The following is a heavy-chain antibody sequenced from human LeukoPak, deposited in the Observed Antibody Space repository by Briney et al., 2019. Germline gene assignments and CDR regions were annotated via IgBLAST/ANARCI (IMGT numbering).Heavy chain of an antibody. Sequence: KTGGSLRLSCAASGFTFSDYYMSWIRQAPGKGLEWVSYISSSGSTMYYADSVKGRFTISRDNAKNSLYLQMNSLRAEDTAVYYCARDRRHLRGYFDLWGRGTLVTVSS. V-gene: IGHV3-11*01. CDR1: GFTFSDYY. CDR3: ARDRRHLRGYFDL. CDR2: ISSSGSTM. J-gene: IGHJ2*01.